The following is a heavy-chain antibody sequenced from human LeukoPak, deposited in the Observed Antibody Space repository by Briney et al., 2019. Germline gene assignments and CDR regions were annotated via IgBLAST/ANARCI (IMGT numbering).Heavy chain of an antibody. CDR2: VYTSGST. J-gene: IGHJ3*02. CDR1: GGSIRSGSYY. Sequence: SETLSLTCTVSGGSIRSGSYYWSWIRQAAGKGLEWIGRVYTSGSTNYNPSLESRVTISVDTSKNQFSLNLSFVTAADTAVYYCARVSKVPIDCSGGSCYSHDDAFDIWGQGTMVTVSS. CDR3: ARVSKVPIDCSGGSCYSHDDAFDI. D-gene: IGHD2-15*01. V-gene: IGHV4-61*02.